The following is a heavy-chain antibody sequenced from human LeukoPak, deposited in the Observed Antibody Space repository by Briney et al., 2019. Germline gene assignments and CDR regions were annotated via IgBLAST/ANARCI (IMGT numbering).Heavy chain of an antibody. CDR2: INHSGST. D-gene: IGHD6-19*01. CDR1: GGSFSGYY. CDR3: ARRAGYSSGWYVEQYYYYGMDV. Sequence: SETLSLTCAVYGGSFSGYYWSWIRQPPGKGLEWIGEINHSGSTNYNPSLKSRVTISVDTSKNQFSLKLSSVTAADTAVYYCARRAGYSSGWYVEQYYYYGMDVWGQGTTVTVSS. J-gene: IGHJ6*02. V-gene: IGHV4-34*01.